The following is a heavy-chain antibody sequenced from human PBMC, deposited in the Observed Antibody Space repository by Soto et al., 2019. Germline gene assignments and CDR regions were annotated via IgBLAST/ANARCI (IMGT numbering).Heavy chain of an antibody. V-gene: IGHV3-23*01. CDR2: VTGDGRTT. Sequence: SGGSLRLSCAASGFTFNSYAMNWVRQAPGKGLEWVSGVTGDGRTTYYADSVKGRFTISRDNSKNTLYLQMNSLRAEDTAVYFCAKVAVSWYFDLWGRGTLVTVSS. J-gene: IGHJ2*01. CDR3: AKVAVSWYFDL. CDR1: GFTFNSYA.